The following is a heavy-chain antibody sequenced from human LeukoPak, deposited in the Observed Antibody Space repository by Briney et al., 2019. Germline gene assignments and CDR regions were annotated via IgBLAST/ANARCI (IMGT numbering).Heavy chain of an antibody. J-gene: IGHJ6*04. CDR3: ARGAGYYYGMDV. V-gene: IGHV1-69*13. Sequence: SSVEVSCKASRGTFSSYAISWVRQAPGQGLEWMGGIIPISGTANYAQKFQGRVTITADESTSTAYMELSSLRSEDTAVYYCARGAGYYYGMDVWGKGTTVTVSS. CDR1: RGTFSSYA. CDR2: IIPISGTA.